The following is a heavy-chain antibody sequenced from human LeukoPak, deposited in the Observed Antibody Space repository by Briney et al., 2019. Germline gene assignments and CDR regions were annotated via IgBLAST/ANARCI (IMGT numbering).Heavy chain of an antibody. CDR2: INPSGGTT. Sequence: ASVKVSRKASGYTFTSYAMHWVRQAPGQGLEWMGIINPSGGTTTYTQKFQGRVTMTRDMSTSTVYMELSSLRSEDTGVYYCAREGGDTPMVKSDSWGQGTLVTVSS. D-gene: IGHD5-18*01. J-gene: IGHJ4*02. CDR1: GYTFTSYA. V-gene: IGHV1-46*01. CDR3: AREGGDTPMVKSDS.